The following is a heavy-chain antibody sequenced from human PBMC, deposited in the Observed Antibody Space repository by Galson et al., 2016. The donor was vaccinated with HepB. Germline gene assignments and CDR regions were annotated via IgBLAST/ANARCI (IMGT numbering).Heavy chain of an antibody. CDR2: TYYRSNWYN. CDR1: GDSVSSDSAA. V-gene: IGHV6-1*01. Sequence: CAISGDSVSSDSAAWNWIRQSPSRGLEWLGRTYYRSNWYNAYALSVKSRITMNADTSKNQFSLQLNSVTPEDAALYFCARAEANSGGGGDNWFDPGGQGTLVTVSA. CDR3: ARAEANSGGGGDNWFDP. J-gene: IGHJ5*02. D-gene: IGHD2-15*01.